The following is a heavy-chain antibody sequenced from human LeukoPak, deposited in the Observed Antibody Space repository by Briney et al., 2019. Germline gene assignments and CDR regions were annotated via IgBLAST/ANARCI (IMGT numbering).Heavy chain of an antibody. J-gene: IGHJ4*02. V-gene: IGHV3-21*01. CDR2: ISSSSSYI. CDR3: ARDPRERDPNPDY. Sequence: GGSLRLSCAASGFTFSSYSMNCVRQAPGKGLEWVSSISSSSSYIYYADSVKGRFTISRDNAKNSLYLQMNSLSAEDTAVYYCARDPRERDPNPDYWGQGTLVTVSS. CDR1: GFTFSSYS. D-gene: IGHD2-21*02.